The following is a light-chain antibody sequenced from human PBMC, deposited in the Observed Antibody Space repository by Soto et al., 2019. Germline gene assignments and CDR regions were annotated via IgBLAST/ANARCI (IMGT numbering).Light chain of an antibody. CDR1: QSIDKY. Sequence: DIQMTQSPSSLSASVGDRVTITCRASQSIDKYVNWYQQKPGKGPNLLIYAASNLRTGVPSRFSGSGSGTDFTLTISSLLPADFATYFCQQSYSTPSLTLGGGTKVDIK. CDR2: AAS. J-gene: IGKJ4*01. CDR3: QQSYSTPSLT. V-gene: IGKV1-39*01.